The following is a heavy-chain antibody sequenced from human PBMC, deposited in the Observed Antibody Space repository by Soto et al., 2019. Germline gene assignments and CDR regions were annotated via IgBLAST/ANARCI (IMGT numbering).Heavy chain of an antibody. V-gene: IGHV3-30-3*01. CDR1: GFTPSSSD. Sequence: LRLSCAASGFTPSSSDMSWVRQGPGKGLEWVSFISYDGSNGYYADSMKGRFTISRDNSKNTLYLRMDSLRAEDTAVYYCARDSFGLDVWGQGTTVTVSS. J-gene: IGHJ6*02. CDR2: ISYDGSNG. CDR3: ARDSFGLDV.